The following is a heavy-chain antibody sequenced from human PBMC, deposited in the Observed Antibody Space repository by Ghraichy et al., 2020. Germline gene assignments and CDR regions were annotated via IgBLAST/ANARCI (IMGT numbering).Heavy chain of an antibody. V-gene: IGHV3-21*01. CDR1: GFTFSSYS. D-gene: IGHD5-18*01. CDR3: ARIRGIQLWFSHSRSTYRGMDV. Sequence: GGSLRLSCAASGFTFSSYSMNWVRQAPGKRLEWVSSISSSSSYIYYADSVKGRFTISRDNAKNSLYLQMNSLRAEDTAVYYCARIRGIQLWFSHSRSTYRGMDVWGQGTTVTVSS. J-gene: IGHJ6*02. CDR2: ISSSSSYI.